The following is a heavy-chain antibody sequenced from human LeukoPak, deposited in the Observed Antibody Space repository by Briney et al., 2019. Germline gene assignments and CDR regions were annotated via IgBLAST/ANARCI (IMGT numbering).Heavy chain of an antibody. CDR2: ISYDGSNK. D-gene: IGHD3-9*01. CDR3: ARDRINYDILTGYWYFDL. Sequence: GGSLRLSCAASGFTFSSYAMHWVRQAPGKGLEWVAVISYDGSNKYYADSVKGRFTISRDSSKNTLYLQMNSLRAEDTAVYYCARDRINYDILTGYWYFDLWGRGTLVTVSS. CDR1: GFTFSSYA. V-gene: IGHV3-30-3*01. J-gene: IGHJ2*01.